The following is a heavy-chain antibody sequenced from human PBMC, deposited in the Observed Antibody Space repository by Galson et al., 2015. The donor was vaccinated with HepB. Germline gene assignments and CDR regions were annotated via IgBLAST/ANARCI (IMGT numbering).Heavy chain of an antibody. CDR2: IASDGRDK. V-gene: IGHV3-30*18. CDR3: AKDRRVAAVGYDFDY. Sequence: SLRLSCAASGFTFSNYGMHWVRQAPGKGLEWVAVIASDGRDKKYADSVKGRFTISRDNSKNTLYLQMNSLRAEDTAVYYCAKDRRVAAVGYDFDYWGQGTLVTVSS. CDR1: GFTFSNYG. J-gene: IGHJ4*02. D-gene: IGHD6-25*01.